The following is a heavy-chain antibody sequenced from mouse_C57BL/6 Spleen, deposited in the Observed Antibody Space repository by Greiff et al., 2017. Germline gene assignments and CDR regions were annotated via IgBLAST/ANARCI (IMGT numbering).Heavy chain of an antibody. J-gene: IGHJ1*03. Sequence: QVQLQQPGAELVKPGASVKLSCKASGYTFTSYWMHWVKQRPGQGLEWIGMIHPNSGSTNYNEKFKSKATLTADKSSSTAYMQLSSLTSEDSAVYYCASPTVVATGGYFDVWGTGTTVTVSS. V-gene: IGHV1-64*01. CDR1: GYTFTSYW. D-gene: IGHD1-1*01. CDR2: IHPNSGST. CDR3: ASPTVVATGGYFDV.